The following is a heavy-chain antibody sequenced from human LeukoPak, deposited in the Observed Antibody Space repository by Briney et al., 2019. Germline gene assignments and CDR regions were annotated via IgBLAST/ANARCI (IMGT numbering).Heavy chain of an antibody. Sequence: GGSLRLSCAASGFTFSSYGMTWVRQAPGKGLEWVSYISSSSSTIYYADSVKGRFTISRDNAKNSLYLQLNSLRAEDTAVYYCAIVGANDWFDPWGQGTLVTVSS. CDR2: ISSSSSTI. CDR3: AIVGANDWFDP. J-gene: IGHJ5*02. V-gene: IGHV3-48*01. D-gene: IGHD1-26*01. CDR1: GFTFSSYG.